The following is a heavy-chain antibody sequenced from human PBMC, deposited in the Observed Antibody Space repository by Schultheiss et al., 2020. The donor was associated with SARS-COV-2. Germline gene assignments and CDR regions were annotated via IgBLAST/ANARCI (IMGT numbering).Heavy chain of an antibody. CDR2: IYYSGST. V-gene: IGHV4-59*01. J-gene: IGHJ4*02. Sequence: SETLSLTCTFSGGSISSYYWSWIRQPPGKGLEWIGYIYYSGSTNYNPSLKSRVTISVDTSKNQFSLKLSSVTAADTAVYYCARDRYDFWSGTPSYFDYWGQGTLVTVSS. CDR3: ARDRYDFWSGTPSYFDY. D-gene: IGHD3-3*01. CDR1: GGSISSYY.